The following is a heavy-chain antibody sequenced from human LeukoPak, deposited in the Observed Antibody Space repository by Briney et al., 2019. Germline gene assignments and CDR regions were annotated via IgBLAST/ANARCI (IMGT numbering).Heavy chain of an antibody. CDR1: GFTFSSYA. CDR2: ISGSGGST. J-gene: IGHJ4*02. CDR3: GKSAVGGYSSSCYDY. V-gene: IGHV3-23*01. D-gene: IGHD6-13*01. Sequence: PGGSLRLSCAASGFTFSSYAMSWVRQAPGKGLEWVSAISGSGGSTYYADSVKGRFTISRDNSKNTLYLQMNSLRAEDTAVYYCGKSAVGGYSSSCYDYWGQGTLVTVSS.